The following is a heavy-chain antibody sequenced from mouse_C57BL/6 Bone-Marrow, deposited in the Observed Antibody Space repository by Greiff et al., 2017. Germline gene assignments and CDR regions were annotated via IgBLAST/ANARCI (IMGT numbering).Heavy chain of an antibody. CDR1: GYTFTSYW. CDR2: IYPGSGST. D-gene: IGHD3-2*02. Sequence: VQLQQPGAELLKPGASVKMSCKASGYTFTSYWITWVKQRPGQGLEWIGDIYPGSGSTNYNEKFKSKATLTVDTSSSTAYMQLSSLTSEDSAVYYCARYRQLRPYYYAMDYWGQGTSVTVSS. V-gene: IGHV1-55*01. J-gene: IGHJ4*01. CDR3: ARYRQLRPYYYAMDY.